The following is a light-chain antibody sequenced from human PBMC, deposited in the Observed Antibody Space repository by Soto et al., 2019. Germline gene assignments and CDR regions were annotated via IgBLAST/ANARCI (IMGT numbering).Light chain of an antibody. CDR3: QQRSSWPRYT. CDR2: DAS. Sequence: EIVLTQSPGTLSLSPGERATLSCRASQSVSNSLAWYQQKPGQAPRLLIYDASNRASGIPARFSGSGSGTDFTLTISSLEPEDFAVYYCQQRSSWPRYTFGQGTKLEIK. V-gene: IGKV3-11*01. CDR1: QSVSNS. J-gene: IGKJ2*01.